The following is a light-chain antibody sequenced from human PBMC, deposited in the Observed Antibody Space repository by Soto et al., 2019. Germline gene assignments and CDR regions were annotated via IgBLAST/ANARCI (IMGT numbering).Light chain of an antibody. CDR2: TAS. CDR3: QHYNGY. CDR1: QGISSW. Sequence: DIQMTQSPSSVSASVGDKVTITCRASQGISSWLAWYRQKPGKAPKLLIYTASSLQSGVPSRFSGSGFGTEFTLTISSLQPDDFATYYCQHYNGYFGQGTKWIS. J-gene: IGKJ2*01. V-gene: IGKV1D-16*01.